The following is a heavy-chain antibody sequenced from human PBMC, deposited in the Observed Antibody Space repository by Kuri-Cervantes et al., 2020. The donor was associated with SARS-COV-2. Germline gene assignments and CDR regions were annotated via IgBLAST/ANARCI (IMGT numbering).Heavy chain of an antibody. D-gene: IGHD3-3*01. CDR2: IKEDGSGQ. J-gene: IGHJ6*03. CDR3: ARRYTDVLGFLEWPGKTQYYYYIDV. V-gene: IGHV3-7*03. CDR1: GFIFSNFW. Sequence: GESLKISCAASGFIFSNFWMNWVRQAPGKGLEWVAKIKEDGSGQYYVGSVKGRFTISRDNAKNTLYLQMNSLRAEDTAVYYCARRYTDVLGFLEWPGKTQYYYYIDVRGKGTTVTVSS.